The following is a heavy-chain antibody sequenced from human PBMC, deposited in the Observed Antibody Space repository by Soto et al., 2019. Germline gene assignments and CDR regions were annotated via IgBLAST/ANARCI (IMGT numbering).Heavy chain of an antibody. V-gene: IGHV3-53*01. CDR2: IYSGGAT. Sequence: HGGSLRLACAASGFSVSSNYLSWVRQAPGKGLEWVSGIYSGGATYYADSVKGRFTFSRDNSKNMVYLQMNSLRVEDTAVYYCARGSYRAFGYSGQGTLVTVSS. CDR1: GFSVSSNY. J-gene: IGHJ4*02. D-gene: IGHD4-4*01. CDR3: ARGSYRAFGY.